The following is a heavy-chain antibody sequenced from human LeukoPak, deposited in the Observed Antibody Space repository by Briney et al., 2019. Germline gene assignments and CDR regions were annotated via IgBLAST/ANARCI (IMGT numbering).Heavy chain of an antibody. J-gene: IGHJ4*02. CDR2: IYNDGNT. V-gene: IGHV3-66*01. D-gene: IGHD3-10*01. Sequence: GGSLRLSCVVSGFTVRNNHVSWVRQAPGKGLEWVSLIYNDGNTYYADSVKGRFTISRDNSKNTVNLQMNSLRAEDMAVYYCARDFREQLLDYWGQGTLVTVSS. CDR3: ARDFREQLLDY. CDR1: GFTVRNNH.